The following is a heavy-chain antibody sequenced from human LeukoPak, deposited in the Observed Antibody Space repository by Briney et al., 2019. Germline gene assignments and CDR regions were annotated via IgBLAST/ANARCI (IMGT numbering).Heavy chain of an antibody. CDR1: GFTFSNYA. J-gene: IGHJ3*02. D-gene: IGHD1-26*01. CDR2: ISFDATKE. Sequence: GSLRLSCAASGFTFSNYAMHWVRQAPGKGLEWVAVISFDATKEYFAKSVKGRFTISRDNSKSTLFLHMHSLRVEDTALYFCARFKVGSNTTQKNAFDIWGRGTVVTVSS. V-gene: IGHV3-30*01. CDR3: ARFKVGSNTTQKNAFDI.